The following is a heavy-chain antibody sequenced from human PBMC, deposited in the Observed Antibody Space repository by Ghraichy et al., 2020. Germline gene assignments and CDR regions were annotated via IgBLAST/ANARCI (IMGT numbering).Heavy chain of an antibody. CDR1: SGSISGGDYY. J-gene: IGHJ4*02. CDR3: AREYRNYYGSGRTTFYDY. CDR2: IFYSGST. Sequence: SETLSLTCTVSSGSISGGDYYWSWIRQLPGKGLECIGYIFYSGSTYYNPSLKSRVTISVDTSKNQFSLKLSSVTAADTAVYYCAREYRNYYGSGRTTFYDYWGQGTLVTVSS. D-gene: IGHD3-10*01. V-gene: IGHV4-31*03.